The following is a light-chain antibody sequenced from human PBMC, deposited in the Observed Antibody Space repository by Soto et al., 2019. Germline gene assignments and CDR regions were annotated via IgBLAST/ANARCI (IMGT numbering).Light chain of an antibody. CDR3: QQYHSAPIT. J-gene: IGKJ5*01. Sequence: EIVLTQSPGTLSLSPGERATLYCRASQSVTSRLAWYQQKSGQSPRLLISDASSRATGIPDRVSGSGSETDFTLTIRRLEPEDFAVYFCQQYHSAPITFGQGTRLDIK. CDR1: QSVTSR. V-gene: IGKV3-20*01. CDR2: DAS.